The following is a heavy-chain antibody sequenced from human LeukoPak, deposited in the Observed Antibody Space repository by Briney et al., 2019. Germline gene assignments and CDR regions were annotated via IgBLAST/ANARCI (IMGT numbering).Heavy chain of an antibody. D-gene: IGHD3-22*01. CDR2: ISGSGGST. CDR1: GFTFSSYA. V-gene: IGHV3-23*01. Sequence: PGGSLRLSCAASGFTFSSYAMSWVRQAPGKGLEWVSAISGSGGSTYYADSVKGRFTISRDNSKNTLYLQMNSLRAEDTAVYYCAKGEYYYDSSGYYYGFDCWGQGTLVTVSS. J-gene: IGHJ4*02. CDR3: AKGEYYYDSSGYYYGFDC.